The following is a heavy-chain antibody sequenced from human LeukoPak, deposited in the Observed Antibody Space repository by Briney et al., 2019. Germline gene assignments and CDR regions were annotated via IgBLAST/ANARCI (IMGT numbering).Heavy chain of an antibody. CDR1: GGSISSYY. J-gene: IGHJ4*02. Sequence: SETLSLNCTVSGGSISSYYWSWIRQPAGKGLEWIGRIYTSGSTNYNPSLKSRVTMSVDTSKNQFSLKLSSVTAADTAVYYCARDSSSWQTPYYFDYWGQGTLVTVSS. CDR2: IYTSGST. D-gene: IGHD6-13*01. V-gene: IGHV4-4*07. CDR3: ARDSSSWQTPYYFDY.